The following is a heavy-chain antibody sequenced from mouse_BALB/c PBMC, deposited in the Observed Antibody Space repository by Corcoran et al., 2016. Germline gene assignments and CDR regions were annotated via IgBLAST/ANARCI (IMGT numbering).Heavy chain of an antibody. Sequence: QVQLQQSGAELMKPGASVKISCKATGYTFSSYWIEWVKQRPGHGLEWIGEILPGSGSTNYNEKFNGKATFTADTSSNTAYMQLSSLTSEDSAVYYCARRGLLFAMDYWGQGTSVTVSS. D-gene: IGHD1-1*01. V-gene: IGHV1-9*01. CDR2: ILPGSGST. J-gene: IGHJ4*01. CDR1: GYTFSSYW. CDR3: ARRGLLFAMDY.